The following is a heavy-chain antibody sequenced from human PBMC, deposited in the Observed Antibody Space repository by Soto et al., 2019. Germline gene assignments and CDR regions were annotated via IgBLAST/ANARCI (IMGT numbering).Heavy chain of an antibody. V-gene: IGHV3-30*18. Sequence: GGSLRLSCAASGFTFGSYGMHWVRQAPGKGLEWVAVISYDGSNKYYADSVKGRFTISRDNSKNTLYLQMNSLRAEDTAVYYCAKDKNTRYYYDSSGSQLDYWGQGTLVTVSS. J-gene: IGHJ4*02. D-gene: IGHD3-22*01. CDR3: AKDKNTRYYYDSSGSQLDY. CDR1: GFTFGSYG. CDR2: ISYDGSNK.